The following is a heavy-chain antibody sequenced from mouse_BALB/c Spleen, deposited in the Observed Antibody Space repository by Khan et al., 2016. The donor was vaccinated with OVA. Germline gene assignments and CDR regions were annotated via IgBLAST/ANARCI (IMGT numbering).Heavy chain of an antibody. Sequence: QVQLKQSGPGLVAPSQSLSITCTVYGYSLTRYGVHWVRQPPGKGLEWLGLIWAGGSTNYNWALMSRLSISIDNSKSLVFLIMNSLQTHDTALYYCARSKYLARYWGQGTT. CDR3: ARSKYLARY. V-gene: IGHV2-9*02. CDR1: GYSLTRYG. J-gene: IGHJ2*01. CDR2: IWAGGST. D-gene: IGHD3-3*01.